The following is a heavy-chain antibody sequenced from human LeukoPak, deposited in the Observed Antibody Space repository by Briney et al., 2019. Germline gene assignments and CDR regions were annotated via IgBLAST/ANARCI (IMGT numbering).Heavy chain of an antibody. CDR3: ARDLRHSNYDYGTEGPYYLDY. D-gene: IGHD4-11*01. V-gene: IGHV1-18*01. CDR2: ISAYNGNT. CDR1: GYTFTSYG. Sequence: ASVKVSCKASGYTFTSYGISWVRQAPGQRLEWMGWISAYNGNTNYAQKLQGRVTMTTDTSTSTAYMELRSLRSDDTAVYYCARDLRHSNYDYGTEGPYYLDYWGQGTLVTVSS. J-gene: IGHJ4*02.